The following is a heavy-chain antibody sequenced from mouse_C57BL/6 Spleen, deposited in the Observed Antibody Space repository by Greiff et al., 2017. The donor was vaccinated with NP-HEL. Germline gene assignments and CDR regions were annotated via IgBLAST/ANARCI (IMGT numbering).Heavy chain of an antibody. CDR1: GFTFSDYY. Sequence: EVHLVESGGGLVQPGGSLKLSCAASGFTFSDYYMYWVRQTPEKRLEWVAYISNGGGSTYYPDTVKGRFTISRDNAKNTLYLQMSRLKSEDTAMYYCASLITTVVAPYAMDYWGQGTSVTVSS. CDR2: ISNGGGST. CDR3: ASLITTVVAPYAMDY. V-gene: IGHV5-12*01. D-gene: IGHD1-1*01. J-gene: IGHJ4*01.